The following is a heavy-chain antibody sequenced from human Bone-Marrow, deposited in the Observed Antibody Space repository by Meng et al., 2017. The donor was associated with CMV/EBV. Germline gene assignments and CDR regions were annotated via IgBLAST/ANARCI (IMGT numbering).Heavy chain of an antibody. J-gene: IGHJ6*02. CDR1: GGSISSSSYY. D-gene: IGHD3-3*01. Sequence: SETLSLTCTVSGGSISSSSYYWGWIRQPPGKGLEWIGSVYYSGRIYYNPSLKSRVTVSVDTSKNQFSLELSSVTAADTAVYYCARDNAIFGVVIPLHYYYGMAVWGQGHTV. V-gene: IGHV4-39*07. CDR2: VYYSGRI. CDR3: ARDNAIFGVVIPLHYYYGMAV.